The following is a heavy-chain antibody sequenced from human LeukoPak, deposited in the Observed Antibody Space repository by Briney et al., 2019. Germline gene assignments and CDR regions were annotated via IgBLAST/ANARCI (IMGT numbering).Heavy chain of an antibody. CDR3: ARDPLSNYGTYYYYYYGMDV. CDR2: ISSSSSYI. J-gene: IGHJ6*02. V-gene: IGHV3-21*01. Sequence: KTGGSLRLSCAASGFTFSSYSMNWVRQAPGKGLEWVSSISSSSSYIYYADSVKGRFTISRDNAKNSLYLQMNSLRAEDTAVYYCARDPLSNYGTYYYYYYGMDVWGQGTTVTVSS. CDR1: GFTFSSYS. D-gene: IGHD4-11*01.